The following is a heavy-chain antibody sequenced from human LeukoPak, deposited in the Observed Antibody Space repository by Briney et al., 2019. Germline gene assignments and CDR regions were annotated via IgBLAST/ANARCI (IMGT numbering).Heavy chain of an antibody. CDR3: ARSYYQRPWVAY. J-gene: IGHJ4*02. Sequence: WQCLSLACTVAGGSISSGCFCWGWIQGRAGKGLEWIGNIYYSEITYYNPSLKSRVTISVDTSKNQFSLKQSSVTAADTAVYYCARSYYQRPWVAYWGQGTLVTVSS. CDR1: GGSISSGCFC. V-gene: IGHV4-31*03. D-gene: IGHD2-2*01. CDR2: IYYSEIT.